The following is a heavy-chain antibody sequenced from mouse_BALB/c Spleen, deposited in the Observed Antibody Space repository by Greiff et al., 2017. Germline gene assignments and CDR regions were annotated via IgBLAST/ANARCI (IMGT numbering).Heavy chain of an antibody. CDR1: GYTFTSYN. CDR2: IYPGNGDT. J-gene: IGHJ4*01. Sequence: LQQPGAELVKPGASVKMSCKASGYTFTSYNMHWVKQTPGQGLEWIGAIYPGNGDTSYNQKFKGKATLTADKSSSTAYMQLSSLTSEDSAVYYCARGYYGSRYYYAMDYWGQGTSVTVSS. CDR3: ARGYYGSRYYYAMDY. D-gene: IGHD1-1*01. V-gene: IGHV1-12*01.